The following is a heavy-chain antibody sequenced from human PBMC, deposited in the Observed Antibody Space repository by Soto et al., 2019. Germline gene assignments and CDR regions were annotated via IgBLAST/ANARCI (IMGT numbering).Heavy chain of an antibody. D-gene: IGHD4-17*01. V-gene: IGHV4-59*01. CDR1: RGSISSYY. Sequence: SETLSLTCTVSRGSISSYYWSWIRQPPGKGLEWIGYFYYIGSTRYNPCLKSRVTISVDTSKNQFSLKLSSVTAADTAVYYCARADYGSYYYYYMDVWGKGTTVTVSS. J-gene: IGHJ6*03. CDR3: ARADYGSYYYYYMDV. CDR2: FYYIGST.